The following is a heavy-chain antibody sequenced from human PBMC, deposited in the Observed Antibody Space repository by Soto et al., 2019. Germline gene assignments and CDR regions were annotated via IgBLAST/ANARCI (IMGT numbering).Heavy chain of an antibody. CDR1: GFTFSSYA. CDR3: AKDTLFHSYYDSSGYYDS. CDR2: ISGSGGST. Sequence: VGSLRLSCAASGFTFSSYAMSWVRQAPGKGLEWVSAISGSGGSTYYADSVKGRFTISRDNSKNTLYLQMNSLRAEDTAVYYCAKDTLFHSYYDSSGYYDSWGQGTLVTVSS. V-gene: IGHV3-23*01. D-gene: IGHD3-22*01. J-gene: IGHJ4*02.